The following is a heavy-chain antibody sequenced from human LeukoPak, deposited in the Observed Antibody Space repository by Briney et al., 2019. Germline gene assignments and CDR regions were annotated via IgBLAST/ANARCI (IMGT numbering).Heavy chain of an antibody. D-gene: IGHD4-17*01. CDR3: ARGRDRYGDYDVRSDLDY. CDR2: ISAYNGNT. V-gene: IGHV1-18*01. Sequence: ASVKVSCKASGYTFTSYGISWVRQAPGQGLEWMGWISAYNGNTNYAQKLQGRVTMTTDTSTSTAYMELRSLRSDDTAVYYCARGRDRYGDYDVRSDLDYWGQGTLVTVSS. CDR1: GYTFTSYG. J-gene: IGHJ4*02.